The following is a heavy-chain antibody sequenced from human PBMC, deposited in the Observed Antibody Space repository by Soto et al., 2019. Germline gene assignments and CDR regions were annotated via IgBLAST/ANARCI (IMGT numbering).Heavy chain of an antibody. D-gene: IGHD3-10*01. CDR2: IYYRGNT. V-gene: IGHV4-31*03. Sequence: QVQLQESGPGLVRASQTLSLTCTVSGGPISSDGDYWTWIRQLPGKGLEWIGYIYYRGNTYYNPALKSRVTISVDTSANQFSLRLSSVTAADTAVYYCARASYGSGSMSPLHVEAFYIWGQGTMVTVSS. CDR3: ARASYGSGSMSPLHVEAFYI. J-gene: IGHJ3*02. CDR1: GGPISSDGDY.